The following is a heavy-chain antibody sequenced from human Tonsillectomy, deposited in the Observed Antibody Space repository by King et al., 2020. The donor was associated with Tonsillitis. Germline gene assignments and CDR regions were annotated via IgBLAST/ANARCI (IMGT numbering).Heavy chain of an antibody. V-gene: IGHV3-21*01. CDR3: ARLPEGYSSLLDYYYGLDV. CDR1: GFTFSSYT. J-gene: IGHJ6*02. Sequence: VQLVESGGGLVKPGGSLRLSCVASGFTFSSYTMNWVRQAPGKGLQWVSSISSSSSYIYYADSVKGRFTISRDNAKNSLYLQMNSLRAEDTAVYYCARLPEGYSSLLDYYYGLDVWGQGTTVTVSS. D-gene: IGHD3-22*01. CDR2: ISSSSSYI.